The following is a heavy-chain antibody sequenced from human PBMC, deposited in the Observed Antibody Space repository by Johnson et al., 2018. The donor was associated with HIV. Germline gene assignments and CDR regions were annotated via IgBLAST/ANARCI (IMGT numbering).Heavy chain of an antibody. CDR2: ISGDGSSS. CDR3: ARDRDVWGKGAFDI. D-gene: IGHD3-16*01. CDR1: GFTISTFW. Sequence: VQLVESGGALVQPGGSLRLSCEVSGFTISTFWMHWVRQVPGKGLMWVSRISGDGSSSSYAASVKGRFTISRDNAKNSLSLQMNSLRAEDTALYYCARDRDVWGKGAFDIWGQGTMVTVSS. V-gene: IGHV3-74*01. J-gene: IGHJ3*02.